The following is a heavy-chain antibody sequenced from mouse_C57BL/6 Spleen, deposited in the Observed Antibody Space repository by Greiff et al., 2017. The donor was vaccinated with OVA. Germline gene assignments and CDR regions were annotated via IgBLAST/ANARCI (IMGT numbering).Heavy chain of an antibody. CDR3: ARNWDDYFDY. CDR2: ISSGSSTI. V-gene: IGHV5-17*01. J-gene: IGHJ2*01. D-gene: IGHD4-1*01. Sequence: EVMLVESGGGLVKPGGSLKLSCAASGFTFSDYGMHWVRQAPEKGLEWVAYISSGSSTIYYADTVKGRFTTSRDNAKNTLFLQMTSLRSEDTAMYYCARNWDDYFDYWGQGTTLTVSS. CDR1: GFTFSDYG.